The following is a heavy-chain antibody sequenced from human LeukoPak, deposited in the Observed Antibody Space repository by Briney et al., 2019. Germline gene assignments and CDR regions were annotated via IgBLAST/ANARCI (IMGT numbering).Heavy chain of an antibody. CDR2: IRSKAYGGTT. CDR1: GFTVSSNY. J-gene: IGHJ5*02. D-gene: IGHD3-10*01. V-gene: IGHV3-49*04. Sequence: SLRLSCAASGFTVSSNYLSWVRQAPGKGLEWVGFIRSKAYGGTTEYAASVKGRFTISRDDSKSIAYLQMNSLKTEDTAVYYCTSSFGSGSGFDPWGQGTLVTVSS. CDR3: TSSFGSGSGFDP.